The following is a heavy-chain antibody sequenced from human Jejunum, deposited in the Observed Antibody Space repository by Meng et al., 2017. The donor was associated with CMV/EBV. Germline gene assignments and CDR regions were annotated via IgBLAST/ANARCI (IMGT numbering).Heavy chain of an antibody. CDR1: GASITSSGYY. CDR2: VYYTGRT. D-gene: IGHD2/OR15-2a*01. CDR3: ARGAEDTTGFYHHYFDY. V-gene: IGHV4-39*07. J-gene: IGHJ4*02. Sequence: LQLQESGPVLVKPSEPLSLTCTVSGASITSSGYYWGWIRQPPGRGLEWIGSVYYTGRTYYSASVQSRLTISVDASNNQLSLKLTSLTAADTALYYCARGAEDTTGFYHHYFDYCGQGTLVTVSS.